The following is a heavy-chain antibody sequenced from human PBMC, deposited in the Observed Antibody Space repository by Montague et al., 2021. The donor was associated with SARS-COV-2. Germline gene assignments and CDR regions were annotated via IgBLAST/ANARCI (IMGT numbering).Heavy chain of an antibody. J-gene: IGHJ3*02. CDR3: ARVPPYYYDSSGYYSGAFDI. CDR1: GGSISRGSYY. D-gene: IGHD3-22*01. CDR2: IYTSGST. Sequence: TLSLTCTVSGGSISRGSYYWCWIRQPAGKGLEWIGRIYTSGSTYYNPSLKSRVTIAVDTSKNQFPMKLSYVTAADTAVYYWARVPPYYYDSSGYYSGAFDIWGQGTMVTVSS. V-gene: IGHV4-61*02.